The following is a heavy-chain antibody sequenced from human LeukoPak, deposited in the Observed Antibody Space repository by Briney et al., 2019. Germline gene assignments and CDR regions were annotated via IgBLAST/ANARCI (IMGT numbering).Heavy chain of an antibody. CDR1: GFTVTTNY. CDR3: ARLGQPNAFDM. CDR2: IYSGCTT. J-gene: IGHJ3*02. D-gene: IGHD3-16*01. V-gene: IGHV3-66*04. Sequence: GGSLRLSSAASGFTVTTNYMIWVRQAPGKGLEWVSVIYSGCTTYHADSVKGRFTISRDDSKNTVYLQMNSLRADDTAVYFCARLGQPNAFDMWGQGTTVSVSS.